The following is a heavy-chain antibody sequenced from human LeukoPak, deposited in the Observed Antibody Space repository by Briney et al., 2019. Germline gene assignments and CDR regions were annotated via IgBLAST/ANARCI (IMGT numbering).Heavy chain of an antibody. D-gene: IGHD3-3*01. J-gene: IGHJ4*02. Sequence: ASVKVSCKASGYIFRDFGISWVRQAPGQGLEWMGWITTYNGNTNYIQKLQGRVTMTTDTSTSTAYMELRSLRSDDTAVYYCARGPYYDSWSGAGYWGQGTLVTVSS. CDR2: ITTYNGNT. CDR1: GYIFRDFG. V-gene: IGHV1-18*01. CDR3: ARGPYYDSWSGAGY.